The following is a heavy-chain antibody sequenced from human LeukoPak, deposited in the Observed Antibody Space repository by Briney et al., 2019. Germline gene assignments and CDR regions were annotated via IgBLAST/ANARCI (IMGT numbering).Heavy chain of an antibody. CDR2: IWYDGSNK. V-gene: IGHV3-33*01. CDR3: ARDYCSSTSCYILDY. D-gene: IGHD2-2*02. CDR1: GFTFSSYG. Sequence: GGSLRLSCAASGFTFSSYGMHWVRQAPGKGLEWVAVIWYDGSNKYYADSVKGRLTISRDNSKNTLYLQMNSLRAEDTAVYYCARDYCSSTSCYILDYWGQGTLVTVSS. J-gene: IGHJ4*02.